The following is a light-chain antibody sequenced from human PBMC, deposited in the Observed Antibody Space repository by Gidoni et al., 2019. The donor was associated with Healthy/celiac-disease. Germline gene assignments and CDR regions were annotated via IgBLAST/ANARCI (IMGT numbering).Light chain of an antibody. CDR1: QSSSSY. V-gene: IGKV1-39*01. J-gene: IGKJ2*01. Sequence: DIQMTQSTASLSATVGDTVTLTCRASQSSSSYLTLYQQKPGTAPKLLIYASSRLQSGVPSRFSGSGSGTDCTLTIIRRQPEDFATYYCQQSYSTPQTFGQGTKLETK. CDR3: QQSYSTPQT. CDR2: ASS.